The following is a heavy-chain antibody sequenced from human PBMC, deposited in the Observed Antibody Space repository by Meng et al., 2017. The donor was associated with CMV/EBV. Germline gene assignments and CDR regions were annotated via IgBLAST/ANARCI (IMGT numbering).Heavy chain of an antibody. V-gene: IGHV3-49*04. CDR2: IRSKAYGGTT. J-gene: IGHJ6*02. Sequence: GGSLRLSCTASGFTFGDYAMSWVRQAPGKGLEWVGFIRSKAYGGTTEYAASVKGRFTISRDDSKSIAYLQMNSLKTEDTAVYYCTRKICGGDCYFYYYYGMDVWGQGTTVTVS. CDR1: GFTFGDYA. D-gene: IGHD2-21*01. CDR3: TRKICGGDCYFYYYYGMDV.